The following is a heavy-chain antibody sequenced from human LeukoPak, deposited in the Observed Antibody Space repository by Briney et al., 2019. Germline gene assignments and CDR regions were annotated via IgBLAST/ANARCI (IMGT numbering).Heavy chain of an antibody. V-gene: IGHV3-30*04. Sequence: PGRSLRLSCAASGFTFSSYAMHWVRQVPGKGLEWVAVISYDGSNKYYADSVKGRFTISRDNSKNTLYLQMNSLRAEDTAVYYCTRGMDIVIVPAATLDYWGQGTLVTVSS. CDR1: GFTFSSYA. CDR2: ISYDGSNK. J-gene: IGHJ4*02. CDR3: TRGMDIVIVPAATLDY. D-gene: IGHD2-2*03.